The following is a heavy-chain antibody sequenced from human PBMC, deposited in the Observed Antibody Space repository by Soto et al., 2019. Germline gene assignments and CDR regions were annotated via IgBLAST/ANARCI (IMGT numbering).Heavy chain of an antibody. CDR1: GFPFSSYD. D-gene: IGHD5-18*01. Sequence: EEQLVESGGALVQPGSSLRLSCATSGFPFSSYDMSWVRQAPGKGLEWISYISKNESPIYYAESVKGRFTISRDNAKNSVYLEMNSLREEDTAVYYCARGFSYASLGYWGQGTLVTVSS. CDR3: ARGFSYASLGY. J-gene: IGHJ4*02. CDR2: ISKNESPI. V-gene: IGHV3-48*02.